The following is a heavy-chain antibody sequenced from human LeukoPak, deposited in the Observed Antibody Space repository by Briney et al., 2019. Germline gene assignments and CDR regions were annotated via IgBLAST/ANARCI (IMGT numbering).Heavy chain of an antibody. Sequence: SETLSLTCAVSGYSISSGYYWGWIRQPPGKGLEWVGSIYHSGSTYYNPSLKSRVTISVDTSKNQFSLKLSSVTAADTAVYYCVRTRIVVVIAALDAFDIWGQGTMVTVSS. CDR2: IYHSGST. V-gene: IGHV4-38-2*01. CDR1: GYSISSGYY. D-gene: IGHD2-21*01. CDR3: VRTRIVVVIAALDAFDI. J-gene: IGHJ3*02.